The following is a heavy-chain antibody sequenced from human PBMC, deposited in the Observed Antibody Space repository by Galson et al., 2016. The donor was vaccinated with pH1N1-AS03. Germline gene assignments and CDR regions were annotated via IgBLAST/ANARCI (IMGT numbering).Heavy chain of an antibody. D-gene: IGHD1-26*01. J-gene: IGHJ6*02. V-gene: IGHV1-3*01. CDR2: INAGNGNT. CDR3: ARGRGSHGMDV. Sequence: GYTFISYVMHWVRQAPGQRLEWMGWINAGNGNTTYSQSFQGRVTITRDTSASKAYMELSSLRSEDTAVYYRARGRGSHGMDVWGQGTTVTVSS. CDR1: GYTFISYV.